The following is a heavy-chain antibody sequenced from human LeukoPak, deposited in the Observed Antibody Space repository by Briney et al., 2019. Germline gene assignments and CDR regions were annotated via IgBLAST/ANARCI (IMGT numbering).Heavy chain of an antibody. CDR2: ISGSGGST. Sequence: GGSLRLSCAASGFTFSSYAMSWVRQAPGKGLEWVSAISGSGGSTYYADSVKGRFTISRDNSKNTLYLQMNSLRAEDTAVYYCAKDEAYCYDSSGDYFDYWGQGTLVTVSS. D-gene: IGHD3-22*01. CDR3: AKDEAYCYDSSGDYFDY. J-gene: IGHJ4*02. V-gene: IGHV3-23*01. CDR1: GFTFSSYA.